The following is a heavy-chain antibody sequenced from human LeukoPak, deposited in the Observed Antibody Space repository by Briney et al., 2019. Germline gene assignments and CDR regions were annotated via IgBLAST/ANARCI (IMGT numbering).Heavy chain of an antibody. V-gene: IGHV3-23*01. Sequence: GGSLTLSCAAPGLTFSSYAMSWVPQAPGKGLEWVSGISGSGGSTEYADSVKGRFTISRDNSKNTLYLQMNSLSAEDTAVYYCARLIGSVDTAVDYWGQGTLVTVSS. CDR1: GLTFSSYA. D-gene: IGHD5-18*01. CDR2: ISGSGGST. J-gene: IGHJ4*02. CDR3: ARLIGSVDTAVDY.